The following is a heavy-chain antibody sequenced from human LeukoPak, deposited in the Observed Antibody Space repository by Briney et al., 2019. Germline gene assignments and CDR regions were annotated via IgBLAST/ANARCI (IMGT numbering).Heavy chain of an antibody. CDR2: ITGSSNSI. CDR3: AKVGRNDILTGYSDFDY. J-gene: IGHJ4*02. Sequence: PGGSLRLSCATSGFTFSNHDMNWVRQAPGKGLEWVSSITGSSNSIDFADSVKGRFSISRDNAKNSLFLQMDSLRVEDTAVYYCAKVGRNDILTGYSDFDYWGQGTLVTVSS. V-gene: IGHV3-21*04. D-gene: IGHD3-9*01. CDR1: GFTFSNHD.